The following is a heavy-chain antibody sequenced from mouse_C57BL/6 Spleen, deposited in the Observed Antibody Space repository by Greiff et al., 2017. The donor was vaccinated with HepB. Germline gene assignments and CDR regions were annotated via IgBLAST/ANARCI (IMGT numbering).Heavy chain of an antibody. Sequence: EVKLEESGPGMVKPSQSLSLTCTVTGYSITSGYDWHWIRHFPGNKLEWMGYISYSGSTNYNPSLKSRISITHDTSKNHFFLKLNSVTTEDTATYYCARDGDVDWYFDVWGTGTTVTVSS. CDR3: ARDGDVDWYFDV. D-gene: IGHD2-13*01. V-gene: IGHV3-1*01. CDR1: GYSITSGYD. CDR2: ISYSGST. J-gene: IGHJ1*03.